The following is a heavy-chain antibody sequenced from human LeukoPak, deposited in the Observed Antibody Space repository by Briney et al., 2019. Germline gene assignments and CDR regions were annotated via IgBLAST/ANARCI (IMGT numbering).Heavy chain of an antibody. CDR1: GGSITSYY. J-gene: IGHJ4*02. D-gene: IGHD1-26*01. CDR3: ARGGSGSYYQTLDY. CDR2: IYYSGST. Sequence: PSETLSLTCSVSGGSITSYYWSWIRQPPGKGLEWTGYIYYSGSTNYNPSLKSRVTISVDTSKNQFSLKLSSVTAADTAVYYCARGGSGSYYQTLDYWGQGTLVTVSS. V-gene: IGHV4-59*01.